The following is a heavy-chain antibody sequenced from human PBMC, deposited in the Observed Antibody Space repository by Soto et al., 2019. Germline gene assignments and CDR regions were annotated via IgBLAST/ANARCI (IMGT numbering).Heavy chain of an antibody. J-gene: IGHJ6*03. Sequence: GGSLRLSCAASGFTFDDYAMHWVRQAPGKGLEWVSGISWNSGSIGYADSVKGRFTISRDNAKNSLYLQMNSLRAEDTALYYCAKDGSSSRYSRYYYYYMDVWGKGTTVTVSS. CDR2: ISWNSGSI. V-gene: IGHV3-9*01. CDR3: AKDGSSSRYSRYYYYYMDV. CDR1: GFTFDDYA. D-gene: IGHD6-6*01.